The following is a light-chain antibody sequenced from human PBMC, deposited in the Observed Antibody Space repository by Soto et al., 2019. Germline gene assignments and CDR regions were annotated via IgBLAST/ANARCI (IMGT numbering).Light chain of an antibody. J-gene: IGLJ3*02. CDR1: SSDIGGYDS. CDR3: SSSAGIYRYRV. V-gene: IGLV2-8*01. Sequence: QSALTQPPSASGSPGQSVTISCTGTSSDIGGYDSVSWYQQHPGKAPRLTIYEVNKRPSGVPDRFSGSKSGYTASLTVSGLQAEDGAFYYWSSSAGIYRYRVVGGGTKVTGL. CDR2: EVN.